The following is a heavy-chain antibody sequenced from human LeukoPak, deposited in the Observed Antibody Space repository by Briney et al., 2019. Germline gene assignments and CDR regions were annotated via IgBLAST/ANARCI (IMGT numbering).Heavy chain of an antibody. D-gene: IGHD4-17*01. J-gene: IGHJ3*02. Sequence: GGSLRLSCTASGFTFAKYAITWIRQAPGKGLEWVSSTRGSGHTTYYADSVQGRFTISRDNSKNTLFLQMNSLRAEDTAIYHCAKDPNGDYVGAFDMWGQGAMVTVSS. CDR1: GFTFAKYA. CDR2: TRGSGHTT. V-gene: IGHV3-23*01. CDR3: AKDPNGDYVGAFDM.